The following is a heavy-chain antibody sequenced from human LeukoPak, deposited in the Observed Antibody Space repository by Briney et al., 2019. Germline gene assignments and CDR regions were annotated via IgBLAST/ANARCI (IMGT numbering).Heavy chain of an antibody. CDR3: AKEVAIPVAVDAFER. V-gene: IGHV3-23*01. CDR1: GFTFNSYA. J-gene: IGHJ3*02. Sequence: GGSLRLSCAASGFTFNSYAMSWVRQAPGKGLEWVSAISARGGTTYYADSVTGRFTISRDNSKNTLYLQMNSLGAEDTAVYYCAKEVAIPVAVDAFERWGQGTLVTVSS. D-gene: IGHD6-19*01. CDR2: ISARGGTT.